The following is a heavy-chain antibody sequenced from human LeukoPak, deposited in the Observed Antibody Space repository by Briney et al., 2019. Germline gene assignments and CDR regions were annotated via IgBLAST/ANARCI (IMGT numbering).Heavy chain of an antibody. CDR3: ARGVDSSLTNWFDP. D-gene: IGHD3-22*01. J-gene: IGHJ5*02. Sequence: SETLSLTCTVSGGSISSYYWSWIRQPAGRGLEWIGRMYTSGSTNYNPSLKSRVTMSVDTSKNQFSLKLSSVTAADTAVYYCARGVDSSLTNWFDPWGQGTLVTVSS. V-gene: IGHV4-4*07. CDR1: GGSISSYY. CDR2: MYTSGST.